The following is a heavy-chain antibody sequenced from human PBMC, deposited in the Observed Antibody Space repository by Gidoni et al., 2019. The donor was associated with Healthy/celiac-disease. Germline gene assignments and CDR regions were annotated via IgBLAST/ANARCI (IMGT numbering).Heavy chain of an antibody. CDR2: INHSGRT. Sequence: QVQLQQWGAGLWKPAETLSLTCAVYGGSFSGYYWSWIRQPPGKGLEWIGEINHSGRTKYNPSLKSRITISVDTSKNQFSLKLSSVTAADTAVYYCARWATVTTYGFDYWGQGTLVTVSS. V-gene: IGHV4-34*01. J-gene: IGHJ4*02. CDR1: GGSFSGYY. CDR3: ARWATVTTYGFDY. D-gene: IGHD4-17*01.